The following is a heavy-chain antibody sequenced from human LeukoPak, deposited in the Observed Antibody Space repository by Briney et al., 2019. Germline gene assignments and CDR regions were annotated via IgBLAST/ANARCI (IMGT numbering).Heavy chain of an antibody. J-gene: IGHJ3*02. CDR2: ISAYNGNT. CDR3: ARDPTAMARGDAFDI. D-gene: IGHD5-18*01. CDR1: GGTFSSYA. Sequence: GASVKVSCKASGGTFSSYAISWVRQAPGQGLEWMGWISAYNGNTNYAQKLQGRVTMTTDTSTSTAYMELRSLRSDDTAVYYCARDPTAMARGDAFDIWGQGTMVTVSS. V-gene: IGHV1-18*01.